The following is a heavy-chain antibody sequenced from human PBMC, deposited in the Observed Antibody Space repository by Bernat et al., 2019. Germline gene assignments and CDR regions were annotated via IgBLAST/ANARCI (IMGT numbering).Heavy chain of an antibody. CDR1: GGSISSSSYY. D-gene: IGHD2-2*01. Sequence: QLQLQESGPGLVKPSETLSLTCTVSGGSISSSSYYWGWIRQPPGKGLEWIGSIYYSGSTYYNPSLKSRVTISVDTSKNQFSLKLSSVTAADTAVYYCARHVGDIVVVPAAMSSLYYYGMDVWGQGTTVTVSS. CDR3: ARHVGDIVVVPAAMSSLYYYGMDV. V-gene: IGHV4-39*01. CDR2: IYYSGST. J-gene: IGHJ6*02.